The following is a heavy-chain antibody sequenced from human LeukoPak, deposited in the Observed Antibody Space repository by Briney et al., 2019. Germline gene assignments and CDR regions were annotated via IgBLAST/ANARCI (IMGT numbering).Heavy chain of an antibody. V-gene: IGHV4-59*12. D-gene: IGHD2-2*02. J-gene: IGHJ6*03. CDR3: ARDRPAAIDYYYYMDV. CDR2: IHYTGST. CDR1: GGSISSYY. Sequence: SETLSLTCTVSGGSISSYYWSWIRQSPGKGLECIGYIHYTGSTNYNPSLKSRVTISVDTSKNQFSLKLSSVTAADTAVYYCARDRPAAIDYYYYMDVWGKGTTVTISS.